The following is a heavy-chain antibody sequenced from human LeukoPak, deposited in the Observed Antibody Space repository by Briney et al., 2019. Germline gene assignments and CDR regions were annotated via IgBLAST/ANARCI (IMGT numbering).Heavy chain of an antibody. CDR1: GYTFTGYY. Sequence: ASVKVSCKASGYTFTGYYMHWVRQAPGQGLEWMGWINPNSGGTNYAQKFQGRVTMTRDTSISTAYMELSRLRSDDTAVYYCATDILTGYYKSYAFDIWGQGTMVTVSS. V-gene: IGHV1-2*02. CDR3: ATDILTGYYKSYAFDI. J-gene: IGHJ3*02. CDR2: INPNSGGT. D-gene: IGHD3-9*01.